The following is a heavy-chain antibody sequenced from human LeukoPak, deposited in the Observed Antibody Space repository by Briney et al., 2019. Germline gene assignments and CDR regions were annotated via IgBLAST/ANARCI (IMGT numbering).Heavy chain of an antibody. CDR1: GYNFGYYD. V-gene: IGHV1-18*01. CDR3: ARDRITAAGNHDFDY. J-gene: IGHJ4*02. CDR2: ISTYNGHA. D-gene: IGHD6-13*01. Sequence: GASVKVSFKASGYNFGYYDISWVRQAPGPGLEWMGWISTYNGHANYVQKFQDRVTMTIDTSTSTAYMELRSLRSDDTAVYYCARDRITAAGNHDFDYWGQGTLVTGSS.